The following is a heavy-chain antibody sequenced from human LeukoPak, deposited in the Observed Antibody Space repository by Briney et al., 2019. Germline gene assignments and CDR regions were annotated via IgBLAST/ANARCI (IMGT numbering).Heavy chain of an antibody. J-gene: IGHJ5*02. CDR3: ARAVYGDYGGDWFDP. V-gene: IGHV1-18*01. CDR1: GYTFTSYG. Sequence: ASVKISCKASGYTFTSYGISWVRQAPGQGLEWMGWISAYNGNTNYAQKLQGRVTMTTDTSTSTAYMELRSLRSDDTAVYYCARAVYGDYGGDWFDPWGQGTLVTVSS. CDR2: ISAYNGNT. D-gene: IGHD4-17*01.